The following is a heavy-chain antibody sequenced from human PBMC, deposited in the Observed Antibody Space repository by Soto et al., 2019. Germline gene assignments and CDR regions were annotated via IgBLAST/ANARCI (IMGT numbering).Heavy chain of an antibody. CDR2: ISAYNGNT. Sequence: GTSVKVSCKASGYTFTSYGSSWVRQAPGQGLEWMGWISAYNGNTNYAQKLQGRVTMTTDTSTSTAYMELRSLRSDDTAVYYCAREGVSGSGWYQKQWFDPWGQGTLVTVSS. V-gene: IGHV1-18*01. CDR3: AREGVSGSGWYQKQWFDP. D-gene: IGHD6-19*01. CDR1: GYTFTSYG. J-gene: IGHJ5*02.